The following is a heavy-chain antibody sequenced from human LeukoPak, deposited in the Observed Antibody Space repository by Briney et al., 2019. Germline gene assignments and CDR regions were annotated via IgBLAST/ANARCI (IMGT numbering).Heavy chain of an antibody. V-gene: IGHV3-21*01. D-gene: IGHD2-2*01. CDR3: ATGDRYCSSTSCPLDY. CDR2: ISSSSNYI. Sequence: GGSLRLSCAASGSTFSSYSMNWVRQAPGKGLEWVSSISSSSNYIYYADSVKGRFTISRDNAKNSLYLQMNSLRAEDTTMYYCATGDRYCSSTSCPLDYWGQGTLVTVSS. CDR1: GSTFSSYS. J-gene: IGHJ4*02.